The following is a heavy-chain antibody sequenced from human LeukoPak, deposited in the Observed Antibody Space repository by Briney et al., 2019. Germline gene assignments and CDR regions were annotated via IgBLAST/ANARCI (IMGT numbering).Heavy chain of an antibody. CDR3: AKYHRANYYGMDV. V-gene: IGHV3-30*18. D-gene: IGHD5-24*01. CDR1: GFTFTTYG. J-gene: IGHJ6*02. Sequence: PGRSLRLSCGASGFTFTTYGMHWVRQAPGKGLEGVAVISDDGGKQYYVDSVKGRFTISRDNSKNTLYLQMNSLRPDDTAVYYCAKYHRANYYGMDVWGQGTTVTVSS. CDR2: ISDDGGKQ.